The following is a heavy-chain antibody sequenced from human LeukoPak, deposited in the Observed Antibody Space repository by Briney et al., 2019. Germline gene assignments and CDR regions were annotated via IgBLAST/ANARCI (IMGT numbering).Heavy chain of an antibody. J-gene: IGHJ4*02. V-gene: IGHV3-11*01. CDR2: ISSSGSTI. D-gene: IGHD3-22*01. Sequence: PGGSLRLSCAASGFTFSDYYMSWIRQAPGKGLEWVSYISSSGSTIYHADSVKGRFTIPRDNAKNSLYLQMNSLRAEDTAVYYCALGRVSSGAFDYWGQGTLVTVSS. CDR3: ALGRVSSGAFDY. CDR1: GFTFSDYY.